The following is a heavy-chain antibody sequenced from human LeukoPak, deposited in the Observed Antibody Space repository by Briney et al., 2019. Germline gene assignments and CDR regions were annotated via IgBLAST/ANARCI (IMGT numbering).Heavy chain of an antibody. J-gene: IGHJ4*02. CDR1: GYIFTNYY. D-gene: IGHD1-1*01. Sequence: ASVKVSCKASGYIFTNYYIHWVRQAPGQGLEWMGWLNPSSGGTDFAQKFQGRVTFTRDTSLTTAYMDLTSLSSDDTAVYYCARSERVKGIFDFWGQGTLVIVSS. CDR3: ARSERVKGIFDF. CDR2: LNPSSGGT. V-gene: IGHV1-2*02.